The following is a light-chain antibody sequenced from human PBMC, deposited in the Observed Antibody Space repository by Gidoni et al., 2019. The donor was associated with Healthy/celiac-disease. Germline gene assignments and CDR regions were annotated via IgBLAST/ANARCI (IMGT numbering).Light chain of an antibody. CDR2: YDD. Sequence: QAVLTQPPSVSEAPRQRVTISCSGSSSNIGNNAVNWYQQPPGKAPKLLIYYDDLLPSGVSDRFSGSKSVPSASLAISGLQSEDEADYYCAAWDDSLNGPVFGGGTKLTVL. V-gene: IGLV1-36*01. J-gene: IGLJ3*02. CDR3: AAWDDSLNGPV. CDR1: SSNIGNNA.